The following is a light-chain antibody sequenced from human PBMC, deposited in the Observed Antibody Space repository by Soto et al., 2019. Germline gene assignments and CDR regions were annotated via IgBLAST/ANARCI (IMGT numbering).Light chain of an antibody. CDR3: QQSYSTPRT. CDR1: QSVFYISNNKNY. V-gene: IGKV4-1*01. CDR2: WAS. Sequence: DIVMTQSPDSLAVSLGERATINCKSSQSVFYISNNKNYLAWYQQKPGQPPNLLIYWASTRESGVPDRFRGSGSGTDFTLTISSLQAEDVAVYYCQQSYSTPRTFGQGTRVEIK. J-gene: IGKJ1*01.